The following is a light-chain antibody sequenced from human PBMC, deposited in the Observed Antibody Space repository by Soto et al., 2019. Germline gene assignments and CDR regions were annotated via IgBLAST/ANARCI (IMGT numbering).Light chain of an antibody. CDR3: HQYGESPYS. Sequence: VVLTQSPATLSLSLGERATLSCRATQRISANYIAWYQVKTGQAPRLLVHGSVTRAAGIPDRFSGTGSGADFTHTIARVEPEDFAVYFCHQYGESPYSFGQGTKLESK. CDR1: QRISANY. V-gene: IGKV3-20*01. CDR2: GSV. J-gene: IGKJ2*01.